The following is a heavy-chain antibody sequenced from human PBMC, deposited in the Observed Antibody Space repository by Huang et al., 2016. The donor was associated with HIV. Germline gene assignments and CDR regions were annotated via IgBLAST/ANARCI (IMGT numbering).Heavy chain of an antibody. Sequence: VESGGRLVQPGGSIRLSCVGSTFRFGAYWMSWVRQSPGKVLEWGAKIKKDESEKYYVDSVKCRFNISRENAKKVLFLEMNNVRVEDTATYYCATKTAAMDIWGQGTTVTVS. D-gene: IGHD1-7*01. CDR1: TFRFGAYW. J-gene: IGHJ6*02. V-gene: IGHV3-7*01. CDR3: ATKTAAMDI. CDR2: IKKDESEK.